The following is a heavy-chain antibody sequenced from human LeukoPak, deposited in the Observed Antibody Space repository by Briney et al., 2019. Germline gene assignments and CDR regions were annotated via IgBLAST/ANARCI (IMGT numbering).Heavy chain of an antibody. D-gene: IGHD6-19*01. CDR3: AKAGSSGWSSSGGDY. V-gene: IGHV3-23*01. CDR2: ISGSGGNT. CDR1: RFTFSNFA. J-gene: IGHJ4*02. Sequence: PGRSLRLSCAASRFTFSNFAMSWVRQAPGKGLEWVSTISGSGGNTFYADSVKGRFPISRDNSNNTLFLQMNSLRAEDTAIYFCAKAGSSGWSSSGGDYWGQGSLVSVSS.